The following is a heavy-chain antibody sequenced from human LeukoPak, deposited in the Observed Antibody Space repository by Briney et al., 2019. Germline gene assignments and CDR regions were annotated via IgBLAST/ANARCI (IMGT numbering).Heavy chain of an antibody. CDR3: ARLSYDSSGSYYFDY. Sequence: SETLSLTCTVSGGSISSGSYYWSWIRQPPGKGLEWIGYIHYSGSTNYNPSLKSRVTISVDTSKNQFSLKLSSVTAADTAVYYCARLSYDSSGSYYFDYWGQGTLVTVSS. CDR1: GGSISSGSYY. D-gene: IGHD3-22*01. V-gene: IGHV4-61*01. CDR2: IHYSGST. J-gene: IGHJ4*02.